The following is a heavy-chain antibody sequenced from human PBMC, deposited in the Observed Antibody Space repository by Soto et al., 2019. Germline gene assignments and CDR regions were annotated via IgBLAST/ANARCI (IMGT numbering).Heavy chain of an antibody. CDR2: INPFDGSR. CDR1: GYIFTSYY. D-gene: IGHD3-10*01. Sequence: ASVKVACKASGYIFTSYYIHWVRQAPGQGLEWMGGINPFDGSRMFAQSFQGRVTMTRDTSTSTVYMEVSSLRSEDTAVYYCSRVDPGETSPFDHWG. J-gene: IGHJ4*01. CDR3: SRVDPGETSPFDH. V-gene: IGHV1-46*03.